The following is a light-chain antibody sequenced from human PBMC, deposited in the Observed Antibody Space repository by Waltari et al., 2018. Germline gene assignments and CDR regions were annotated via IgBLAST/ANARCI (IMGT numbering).Light chain of an antibody. J-gene: IGKJ2*03. CDR1: QSLVYSDGKTY. Sequence: IVMTQTPLSLPVTLGEPASISCRSSQSLVYSDGKTYLDWYLQKPGQSPQLLMYLVSKRASGVPDKFSGSGSGTDFTLKISRVEAEDVGVYYCMQALRSPYSFGQGTKVEIK. CDR2: LVS. V-gene: IGKV2-40*01. CDR3: MQALRSPYS.